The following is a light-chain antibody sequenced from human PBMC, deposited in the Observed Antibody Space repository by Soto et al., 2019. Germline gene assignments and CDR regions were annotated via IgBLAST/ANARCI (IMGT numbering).Light chain of an antibody. V-gene: IGKV1-39*01. CDR2: AAS. CDR3: QQTYSKRT. J-gene: IGKJ4*01. CDR1: QSISGY. Sequence: DIQMTQSPSSLSVSVGDRVTISCRASQSISGYLNWYQQTPGKAPRLLIYAASNFYSGVPSRVRGTGSGTDFTLTISSLQPEDYSTYYWQQTYSKRTFGRGTKVE.